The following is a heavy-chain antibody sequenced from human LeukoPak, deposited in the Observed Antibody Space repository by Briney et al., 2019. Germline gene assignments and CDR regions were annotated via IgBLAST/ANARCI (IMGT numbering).Heavy chain of an antibody. CDR1: GGSFSNYY. D-gene: IGHD5-18*01. Sequence: PSETLSLTCTVSGGSFSNYYWSWIRQPPGKGLEWIGYIYYSGSTNYNPSLKSRVTISVDTSKDQFSLNLSSVTAADTAVYYCARHPTALVSYGFDPWGQGTLVTVSS. J-gene: IGHJ5*02. V-gene: IGHV4-59*08. CDR3: ARHPTALVSYGFDP. CDR2: IYYSGST.